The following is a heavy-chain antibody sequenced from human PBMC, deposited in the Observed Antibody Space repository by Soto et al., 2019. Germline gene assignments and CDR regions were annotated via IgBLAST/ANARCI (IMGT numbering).Heavy chain of an antibody. CDR3: ASLPCQRSSESCTSCCDFGQ. D-gene: IGHD2-2*01. CDR1: GASISNYY. V-gene: IGHV4-59*01. J-gene: IGHJ4*02. CDR2: IHYNGNT. Sequence: PSETLSLTCTVSGASISNYYWSWVWQPPGKGLEWIAYIHYNGNTNYNPSLTSRVTMSLDTSKNQFSLKLLSVTAADTAVYYCASLPCQRSSESCTSCCDFGQWRQGTLVTVSS.